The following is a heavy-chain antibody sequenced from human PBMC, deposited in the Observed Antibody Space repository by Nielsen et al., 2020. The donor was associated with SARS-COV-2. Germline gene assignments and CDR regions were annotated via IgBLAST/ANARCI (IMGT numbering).Heavy chain of an antibody. CDR3: ARRGRDDDGDHVPPDY. V-gene: IGHV5-51*01. CDR2: IYPGEADT. D-gene: IGHD4-17*01. Sequence: GGSLRLSCKGSGYSFTSNWIGWVRQMPRKCMGWVGIIYPGEADTRYSPSFQGQVTISADKSISTTYLQWSSLKASDTAMYYCARRGRDDDGDHVPPDYWGQGTLVTVSS. CDR1: GYSFTSNW. J-gene: IGHJ4*02.